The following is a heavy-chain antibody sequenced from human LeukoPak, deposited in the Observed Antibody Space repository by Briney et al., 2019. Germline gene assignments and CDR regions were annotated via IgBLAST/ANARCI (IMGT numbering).Heavy chain of an antibody. CDR1: GFTFSSYG. CDR3: ARGLDIVAFDY. Sequence: GGSLRLSCAASGFTFSSYGMHWVRQAPGKGLEWVAVIWYDGSNKYYADSVKGRFTISRDNSKNTLYLQMNSLRAGDTAVYYCARGLDIVAFDYWGQGTLVTVSS. V-gene: IGHV3-33*01. J-gene: IGHJ4*02. CDR2: IWYDGSNK. D-gene: IGHD5-12*01.